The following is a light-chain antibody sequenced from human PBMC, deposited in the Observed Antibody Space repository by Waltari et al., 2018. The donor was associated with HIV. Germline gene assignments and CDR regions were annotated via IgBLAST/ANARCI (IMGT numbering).Light chain of an antibody. CDR2: DAS. CDR1: QSIRHN. V-gene: IGKV3-15*01. Sequence: DIVMTQSPATLSVSPGERATLSCRASQSIRHNLAWYQQKPGQAPRLLMYDASTRATGVPARFSGSGSGTEFTLTISSLQSEDFAVYYCQQYNSYSQTFGQGTKVEMK. CDR3: QQYNSYSQT. J-gene: IGKJ1*01.